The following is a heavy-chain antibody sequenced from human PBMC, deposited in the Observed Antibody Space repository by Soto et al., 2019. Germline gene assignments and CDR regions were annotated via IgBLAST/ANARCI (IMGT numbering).Heavy chain of an antibody. V-gene: IGHV6-1*01. CDR3: ARESSWYCFDP. D-gene: IGHD6-13*01. Sequence: QTLSLTCGISGDSVSRNSAAGKWSRQSPSRGLEWLGRTYYRSKWYNDYAVSVKSRITINPDTSKNQFYLHLSSVTTEDTAVYYCARESSWYCFDPWGQGTLVTVSS. J-gene: IGHJ5*02. CDR2: TYYRSKWYN. CDR1: GDSVSRNSAA.